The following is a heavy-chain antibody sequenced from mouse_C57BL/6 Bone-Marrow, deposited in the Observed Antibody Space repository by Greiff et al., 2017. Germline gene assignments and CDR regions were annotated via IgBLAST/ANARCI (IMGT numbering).Heavy chain of an antibody. J-gene: IGHJ2*01. CDR1: GYTFTDYY. CDR3: ARGTRYPYFDY. Sequence: VQLQQSGPELVKPGASVKISCKASGYTFTDYYMNWVKQSHGKSLEWIGDINPNNGGTSYNQKFKGKATSTVDKSSSTAYMELRSLTSEDSAVYYCARGTRYPYFDYWGQGTTLTVSS. CDR2: INPNNGGT. V-gene: IGHV1-26*01. D-gene: IGHD1-1*01.